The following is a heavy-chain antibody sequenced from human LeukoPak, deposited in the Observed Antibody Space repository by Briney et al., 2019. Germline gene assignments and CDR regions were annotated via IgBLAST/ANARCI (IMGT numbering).Heavy chain of an antibody. Sequence: GASVKVSCKASGYTFTSYGISWVRQAPGQGLEWMGWISAYNGNTNYAQKLQGRATMTTDTSTGTAYMELRSLRSDDTAVYYRARGRITIFGVVIPDYWGQGTLVTVSS. V-gene: IGHV1-18*01. CDR1: GYTFTSYG. J-gene: IGHJ4*02. D-gene: IGHD3-3*01. CDR3: ARGRITIFGVVIPDY. CDR2: ISAYNGNT.